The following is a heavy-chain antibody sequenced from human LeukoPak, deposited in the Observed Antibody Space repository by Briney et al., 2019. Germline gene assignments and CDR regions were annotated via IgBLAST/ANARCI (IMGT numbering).Heavy chain of an antibody. CDR3: AKARGYYYDSSGYYTLDSFDY. CDR2: IRSSTSTI. J-gene: IGHJ4*02. Sequence: PGGSLRLSCAASGFTFGTYSMNWVRQAPGKGLEWVSYIRSSTSTIYYADSVRGRFTISRDNAKNSLYLQMNSLRAEDTAVYYCAKARGYYYDSSGYYTLDSFDYWGQGTLVTVSS. D-gene: IGHD3-22*01. CDR1: GFTFGTYS. V-gene: IGHV3-48*01.